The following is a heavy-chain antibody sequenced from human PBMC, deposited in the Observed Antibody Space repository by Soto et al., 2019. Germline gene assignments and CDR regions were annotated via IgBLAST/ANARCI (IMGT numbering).Heavy chain of an antibody. V-gene: IGHV4-34*01. Sequence: SETLSLTCAVYGGSFSGYYWSWIRQPPGKGLEWIGEINHSGSTNYNPSLKSRVTISVDTSKNQFSLKLSSVTAADTAVYYCARPTYNSGSPFDYWGQGTLVTVSS. D-gene: IGHD1-20*01. CDR1: GGSFSGYY. CDR3: ARPTYNSGSPFDY. J-gene: IGHJ4*02. CDR2: INHSGST.